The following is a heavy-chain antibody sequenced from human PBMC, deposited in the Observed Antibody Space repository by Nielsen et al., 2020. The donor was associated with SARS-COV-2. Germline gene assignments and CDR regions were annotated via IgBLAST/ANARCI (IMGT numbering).Heavy chain of an antibody. CDR3: AKDDRRFLESYYYYGMDV. J-gene: IGHJ6*02. Sequence: GGSLRLSCAASGFTFSSYAMSWVRQAPGKGLEWVSVIYSGGSSTYYADSVKGRFTISRDNSKNTLYLQMNSLRAEDTAVYYCAKDDRRFLESYYYYGMDVWGQGTTVTVSS. CDR2: IYSGGSST. D-gene: IGHD3-3*01. V-gene: IGHV3-23*03. CDR1: GFTFSSYA.